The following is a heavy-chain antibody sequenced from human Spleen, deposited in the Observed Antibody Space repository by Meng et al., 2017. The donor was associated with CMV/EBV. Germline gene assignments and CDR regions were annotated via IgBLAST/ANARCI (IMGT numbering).Heavy chain of an antibody. V-gene: IGHV4-39*07. Sequence: ETLSLTCTVSGGSITSSGYYWGWIRQPPGKGLEWIGSVYYSGSTYYNPSLKSRVTISRDTSKNQFSLQVTSVTAADTAVFYCVRSVVAGYFDFWGQGTLVTVSS. J-gene: IGHJ4*02. CDR2: VYYSGST. CDR3: VRSVVAGYFDF. CDR1: GGSITSSGYY. D-gene: IGHD2-15*01.